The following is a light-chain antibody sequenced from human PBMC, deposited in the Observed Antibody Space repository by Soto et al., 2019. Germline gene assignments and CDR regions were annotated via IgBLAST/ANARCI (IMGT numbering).Light chain of an antibody. J-gene: IGLJ2*01. CDR1: SSDVGGYNY. V-gene: IGLV2-14*01. CDR2: EVT. Sequence: QSALTQPASVSGSLGQSITISCTGTSSDVGGYNYVSWYQQHPGKDPKVVTFEVTKRPSGVSSLFSGSKSGNTASLPVSGLEAEDEGDYYCSSYTSSSTVLFGGGTKVTVL. CDR3: SSYTSSSTVL.